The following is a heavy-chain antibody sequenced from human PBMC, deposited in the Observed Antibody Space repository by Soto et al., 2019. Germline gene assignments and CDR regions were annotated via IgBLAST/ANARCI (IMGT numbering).Heavy chain of an antibody. J-gene: IGHJ6*02. CDR1: GGSFSGYY. Sequence: TSETLSLTCAVYGGSFSGYYWSWIRQPPGKGLEWIGEINHSGSTNYNPSLKSRVTISVDTSKNQFSLKLSSVTAADTAVYYCARYAFDSGSYYRQPYYYSGMDVWGQGXTVTVYS. CDR2: INHSGST. D-gene: IGHD1-26*01. CDR3: ARYAFDSGSYYRQPYYYSGMDV. V-gene: IGHV4-34*01.